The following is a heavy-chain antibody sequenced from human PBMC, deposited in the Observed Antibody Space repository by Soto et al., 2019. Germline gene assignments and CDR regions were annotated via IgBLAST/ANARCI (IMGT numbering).Heavy chain of an antibody. Sequence: ASVNVSCKASGYTFTSYYMHWVRQAPGQGLEWMGIINPSGGSTSYAQKFQGRVTMTRDTSTSTVYMELSSLRSEDTAVYYCARDYTPNYDILTGITSFDVWGQGTLVTVSS. J-gene: IGHJ4*02. CDR1: GYTFTSYY. CDR3: ARDYTPNYDILTGITSFDV. D-gene: IGHD3-9*01. V-gene: IGHV1-46*03. CDR2: INPSGGST.